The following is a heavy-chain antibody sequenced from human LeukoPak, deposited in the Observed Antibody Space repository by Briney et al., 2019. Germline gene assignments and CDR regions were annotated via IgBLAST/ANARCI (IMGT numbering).Heavy chain of an antibody. D-gene: IGHD5-18*01. CDR3: AKDSAAVTETGYFDY. CDR2: ISSSSSYI. CDR1: GFTFSSYS. V-gene: IGHV3-21*04. J-gene: IGHJ4*02. Sequence: PGGSLRLSCAASGFTFSSYSMNWVRQAPGKGLEWVSSISSSSSYIYYADSVKGRLTISRDNAENSLYLQMSSLRAEDTALYYCAKDSAAVTETGYFDYWGQGTLVIVSS.